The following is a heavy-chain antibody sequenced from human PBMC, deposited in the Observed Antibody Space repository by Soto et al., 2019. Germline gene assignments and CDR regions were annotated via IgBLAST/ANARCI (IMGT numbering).Heavy chain of an antibody. CDR1: GFTFSDYY. CDR3: ARRRVYGMDV. Sequence: PVGSVRLSCAASGFTFSDYYMNWVRQAPGKGLEWVSSISSSSSYIYYADSVKGRFTISRDNAKNSLYLQMNSLRAEDTAVYYCARRRVYGMDVWGQGTTVTVSS. J-gene: IGHJ6*02. V-gene: IGHV3-21*01. CDR2: ISSSSSYI.